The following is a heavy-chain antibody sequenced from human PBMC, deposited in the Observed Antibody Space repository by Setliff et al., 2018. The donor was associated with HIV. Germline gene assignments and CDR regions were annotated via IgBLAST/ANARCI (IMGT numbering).Heavy chain of an antibody. CDR3: AKISVGLWFGEKNY. J-gene: IGHJ4*02. CDR1: GFTFSSYA. Sequence: LRLSCVASGFTFSSYAMSWVRPAPGKGLEWVSAISGSGGSTYYSDSVKGRFTISRDNSKNTLYLQMNSLRAEDTAVYYWAKISVGLWFGEKNYWGKGTMVTVSS. CDR2: ISGSGGST. V-gene: IGHV3-23*01. D-gene: IGHD3-10*01.